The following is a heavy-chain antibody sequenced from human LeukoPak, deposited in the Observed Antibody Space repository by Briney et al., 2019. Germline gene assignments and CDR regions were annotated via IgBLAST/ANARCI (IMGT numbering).Heavy chain of an antibody. CDR1: GYTFTGYY. J-gene: IGHJ5*02. CDR3: ARVSTMVRGVMTFDP. D-gene: IGHD3-10*01. CDR2: INPNSGGT. V-gene: IGHV1-2*06. Sequence: ASVKVSCKASGYTFTGYYMHWVRQAPGQGLEWMGRINPNSGGTNYAQKFQGRDTMTRDTSISTAYMELSRLRSDDTAVYYCARVSTMVRGVMTFDPWGQGTLVTVSS.